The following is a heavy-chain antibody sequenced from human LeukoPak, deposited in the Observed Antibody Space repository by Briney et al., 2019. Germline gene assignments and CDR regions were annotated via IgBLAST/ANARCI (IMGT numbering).Heavy chain of an antibody. CDR3: AHGSMYQLDY. CDR2: ISGSGDST. J-gene: IGHJ4*02. D-gene: IGHD2-2*01. CDR1: GFTFSNYA. V-gene: IGHV3-23*01. Sequence: GGSLRLSCAASGFTFSNYAMSWVRQAPGKGLEWVSSISGSGDSTYCADSVKGRFTISRDNSKNTLYLQMNSLRAEDTAVYYCAHGSMYQLDYWGQGTLVTVSS.